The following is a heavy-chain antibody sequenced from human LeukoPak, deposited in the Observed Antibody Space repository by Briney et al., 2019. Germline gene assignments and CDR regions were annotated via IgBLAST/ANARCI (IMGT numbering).Heavy chain of an antibody. D-gene: IGHD2-2*01. J-gene: IGHJ6*04. CDR3: ARAGCSSTSCVNYYYGMGV. CDR2: ISYDGSNK. V-gene: IGHV3-30*04. Sequence: GGSLRLSCAASGFTFSSYAMHWVRQAPGKGLEWVAVISYDGSNKYYADSVKGRFTISRDNSKNTLYLQMNSLRAEDTAVYYCARAGCSSTSCVNYYYGMGVWGKGTTVTVSS. CDR1: GFTFSSYA.